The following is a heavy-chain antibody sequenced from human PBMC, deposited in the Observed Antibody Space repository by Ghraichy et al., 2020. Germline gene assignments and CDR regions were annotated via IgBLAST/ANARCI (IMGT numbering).Heavy chain of an antibody. CDR1: GFSSSSYS. J-gene: IGHJ3*01. CDR2: ISASSSFI. D-gene: IGHD6-13*01. Sequence: GGSLRLSCAASGFSSSSYSMNWVRQAPGKGLEWVSSISASSSFINYADSVKGRFTISRDNAKNSLFLQMNSLRADDTAMYYCAREPGIAVAGTHFNVWGQETIVTVSP. V-gene: IGHV3-21*01. CDR3: AREPGIAVAGTHFNV.